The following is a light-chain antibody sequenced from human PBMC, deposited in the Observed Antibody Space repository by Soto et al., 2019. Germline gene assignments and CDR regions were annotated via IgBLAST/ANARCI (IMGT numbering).Light chain of an antibody. V-gene: IGLV2-14*01. CDR2: DVS. Sequence: QSALTQPASVSGSPGQSITISCTGTSSDFGGYSYVSWYQQHPGKAPKLMIYDVSNRPSGVSNRFSGSKSGNTASLTISGLQVEDEADYYCSSYISGNTRIFGGGTKLTVL. CDR3: SSYISGNTRI. CDR1: SSDFGGYSY. J-gene: IGLJ2*01.